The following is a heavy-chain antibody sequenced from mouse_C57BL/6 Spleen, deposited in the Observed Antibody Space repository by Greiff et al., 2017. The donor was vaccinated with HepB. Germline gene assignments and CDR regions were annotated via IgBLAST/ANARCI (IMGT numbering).Heavy chain of an antibody. CDR3: ATSYYSNWYFDV. Sequence: QVQLKESGPGLVQPSQSLSITCTVSGFSLTSYGVHWVRQPPGKGLEWLGVIWSGGSTDYNAAFISRLSISKDNSKSQVFFKMNSLQADDTAIYYCATSYYSNWYFDVWGTGTTVTVSS. CDR2: IWSGGST. CDR1: GFSLTSYG. V-gene: IGHV2-4*01. D-gene: IGHD2-5*01. J-gene: IGHJ1*03.